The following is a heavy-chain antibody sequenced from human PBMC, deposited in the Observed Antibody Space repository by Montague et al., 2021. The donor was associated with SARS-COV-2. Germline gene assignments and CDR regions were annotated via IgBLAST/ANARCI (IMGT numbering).Heavy chain of an antibody. CDR1: GFTFSSYS. CDR2: ISSSSSYI. Sequence: SLRLSCAASGFTFSSYSMNWVRHAPGKGLEWVSSISSSSSYIYYADSVKGRFTISRVNAKNSLYLQMNSLRAEDTAVYYCARDPLDYGLWSSGSYYNAYYYYYGMDVWGQGTTVTVSS. J-gene: IGHJ6*02. V-gene: IGHV3-21*01. CDR3: ARDPLDYGLWSSGSYYNAYYYYYGMDV. D-gene: IGHD3-10*01.